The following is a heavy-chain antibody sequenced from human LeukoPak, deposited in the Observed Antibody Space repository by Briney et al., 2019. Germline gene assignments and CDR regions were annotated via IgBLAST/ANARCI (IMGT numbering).Heavy chain of an antibody. CDR3: ARGEDIVVVPAGTFDP. Sequence: ASVTVSCKASGYTFTGYYMHWVRQAPGQGLEWMGWINPNSGGTNYAQKFQGWVTMTRDTSISTAYMELSRLRSDDTAVYYCARGEDIVVVPAGTFDPWGQGTLATVSS. CDR2: INPNSGGT. CDR1: GYTFTGYY. D-gene: IGHD2-2*01. V-gene: IGHV1-2*04. J-gene: IGHJ5*02.